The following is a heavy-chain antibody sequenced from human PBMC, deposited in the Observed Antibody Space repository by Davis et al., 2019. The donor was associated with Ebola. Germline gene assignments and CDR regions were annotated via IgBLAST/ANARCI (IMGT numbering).Heavy chain of an antibody. J-gene: IGHJ4*02. CDR2: ISLNSGST. CDR3: ARDDKVMHFDY. CDR1: GFIFTDYY. V-gene: IGHV1-2*02. Sequence: ASVKVSCKASGFIFTDYYMHWVRQAPGQGPEWMGWISLNSGSTKYSHKLQGRVTMTRDTSINTAHMELSGLRSDDTALYYCARDDKVMHFDYWGQGTLVTVSS. D-gene: IGHD3-16*01.